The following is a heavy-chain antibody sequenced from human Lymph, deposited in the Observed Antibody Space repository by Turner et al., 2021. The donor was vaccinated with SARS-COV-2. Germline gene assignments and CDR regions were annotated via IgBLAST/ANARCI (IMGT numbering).Heavy chain of an antibody. CDR1: GFSFSSYA. J-gene: IGHJ4*02. V-gene: IGHV3-30-3*01. CDR2: ISYDGSNE. D-gene: IGHD3-10*01. Sequence: QVQLVESGGGVVQPGRSLRLSGSAFGFSFSSYAMYWVRQAPGKGLEWVAVISYDGSNEYYADSVKGRFTISRDNSKNTLYLQMNSLRAEDTAVYYCARGDYYGSGSYPGKTFDCWGQGTLVTVSS. CDR3: ARGDYYGSGSYPGKTFDC.